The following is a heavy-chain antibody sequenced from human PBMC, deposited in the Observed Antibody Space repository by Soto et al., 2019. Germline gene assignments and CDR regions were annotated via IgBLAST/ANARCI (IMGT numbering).Heavy chain of an antibody. Sequence: PSETLSLTCAVSGGSISSSNWWSWVRQPPGKGLEWIGEIYHSGSTNYNPSLKSRVTISVDKSKNQFSLKLSSVTAADTAVHYCGRGESPYSTRGVMDVWGQGTTVTVSS. CDR3: GRGESPYSTRGVMDV. CDR1: GGSISSSNW. V-gene: IGHV4-4*02. D-gene: IGHD2-2*01. CDR2: IYHSGST. J-gene: IGHJ6*02.